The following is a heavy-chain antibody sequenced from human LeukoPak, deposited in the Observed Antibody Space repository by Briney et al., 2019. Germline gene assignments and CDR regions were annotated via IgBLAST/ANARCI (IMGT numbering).Heavy chain of an antibody. CDR1: GFTFSSYS. CDR3: ARGATVTTRDAFDI. V-gene: IGHV3-48*01. D-gene: IGHD4-17*01. Sequence: GGSLRLSCAASGFTFSSYSMNWVRQAPGKGLEWVSYISSSSSTIYYADSVKGRFTISRDNAKNSLYLQMNSLRAEDTAVYYCARGATVTTRDAFDIWGQGTMVTVSS. J-gene: IGHJ3*02. CDR2: ISSSSSTI.